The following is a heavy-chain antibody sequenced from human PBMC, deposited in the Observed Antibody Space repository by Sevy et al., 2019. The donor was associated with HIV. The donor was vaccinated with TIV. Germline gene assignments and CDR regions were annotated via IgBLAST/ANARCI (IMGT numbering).Heavy chain of an antibody. D-gene: IGHD3-22*01. CDR3: ARGVTYYYDSSGYYYVFYYYGMDV. V-gene: IGHV1-18*01. CDR1: GYTVTSYG. J-gene: IGHJ6*02. Sequence: ASVKVSCKASGYTVTSYGISWVRQAPGQGLEWMGWSSAYNGNTNYAQKLQGRVTMTTDTSTSTAYMELRSLRSDDTAVYYCARGVTYYYDSSGYYYVFYYYGMDVWGQGTTVTVSS. CDR2: SSAYNGNT.